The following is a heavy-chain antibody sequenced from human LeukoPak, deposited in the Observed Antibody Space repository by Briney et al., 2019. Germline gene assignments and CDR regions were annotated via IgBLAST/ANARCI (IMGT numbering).Heavy chain of an antibody. D-gene: IGHD1-26*01. J-gene: IGHJ4*02. CDR2: IYSGGST. Sequence: PGGSLRLSCAASGFTVRSNYMTWVRQAPGKGLEWVSVIYSGGSTYYADSVKGRFTISRDNSKNTLYLQMNSLRAEDTAVYYCARAGSAVFDYWGQGTLVTVSS. V-gene: IGHV3-66*01. CDR1: GFTVRSNY. CDR3: ARAGSAVFDY.